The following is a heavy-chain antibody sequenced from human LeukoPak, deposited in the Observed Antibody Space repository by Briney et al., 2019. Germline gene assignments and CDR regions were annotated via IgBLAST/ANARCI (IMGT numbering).Heavy chain of an antibody. CDR1: GFTFSSYS. CDR3: VRDQVFIVGRAGPPIDS. D-gene: IGHD3-16*02. J-gene: IGHJ4*02. V-gene: IGHV3-21*04. CDR2: ISSSSSYI. Sequence: GGSLRLSCAASGFTFSSYSMNWVRQAPGKGLEWVSSISSSSSYIYYADSVKGRFTISRDNAKNSLYPQMNSLRAEDTAVYYCVRDQVFIVGRAGPPIDSWGQGTLVTVSS.